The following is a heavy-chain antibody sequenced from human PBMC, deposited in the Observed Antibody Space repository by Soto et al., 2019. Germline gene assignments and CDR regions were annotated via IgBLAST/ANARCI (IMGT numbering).Heavy chain of an antibody. Sequence: SETLSLTCTVSGASISDYYWSWVRQPPGKGLEWIGHINYRRSTNYNPSLKSRVTISMDTSKNQFSLKLSSVTAADTAVYYCARAESSSSEVFDYWGRGTLVTAPQ. CDR2: INYRRST. J-gene: IGHJ4*02. D-gene: IGHD6-6*01. CDR3: ARAESSSSEVFDY. CDR1: GASISDYY. V-gene: IGHV4-59*13.